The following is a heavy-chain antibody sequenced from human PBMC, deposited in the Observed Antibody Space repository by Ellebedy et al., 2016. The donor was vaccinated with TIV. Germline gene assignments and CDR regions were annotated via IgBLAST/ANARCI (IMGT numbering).Heavy chain of an antibody. Sequence: ASVKVSCKASRYTFFTYGFTWVRQAPGQGLEWMGWISAYNGDTNYAQKLQGRVTMTTDTSTSTAYMELRSLRSDDTAVYYCAKGGSVPASLPTDFWGQGTLVTVSS. D-gene: IGHD3-10*01. CDR1: RYTFFTYG. CDR3: AKGGSVPASLPTDF. V-gene: IGHV1-18*01. CDR2: ISAYNGDT. J-gene: IGHJ4*02.